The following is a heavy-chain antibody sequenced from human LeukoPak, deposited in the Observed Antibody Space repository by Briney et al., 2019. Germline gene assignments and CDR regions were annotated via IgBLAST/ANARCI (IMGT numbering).Heavy chain of an antibody. J-gene: IGHJ6*02. CDR3: ARDRIAVAGTIYYYYGMDV. CDR1: GYIFISYG. V-gene: IGHV1-18*01. CDR2: ISAYNGNT. D-gene: IGHD6-19*01. Sequence: ASVKVSCKASGYIFISYGISWVRQAPGQGLEWMGWISAYNGNTKYAQKLQGRVTMTTDTSTSTAYMELRSLRSDDTAVYYCARDRIAVAGTIYYYYGMDVWGQGTTVTVSS.